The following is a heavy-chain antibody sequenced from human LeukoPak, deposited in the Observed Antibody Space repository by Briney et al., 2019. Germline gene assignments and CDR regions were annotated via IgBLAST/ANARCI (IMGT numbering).Heavy chain of an antibody. CDR2: IIPIFGTA. CDR1: GGTFSSYA. J-gene: IGHJ3*02. V-gene: IGHV1-69*05. CDR3: ARTLRITMIVVAHDAFDI. D-gene: IGHD3-22*01. Sequence: SVKVSCKASGGTFSSYAISWVRQAPGQGLECMGRIIPIFGTANYAQKFQGRVTITTDESTSTAYMELSSLRSEDTAVYYCARTLRITMIVVAHDAFDIWGQGTMVTVSS.